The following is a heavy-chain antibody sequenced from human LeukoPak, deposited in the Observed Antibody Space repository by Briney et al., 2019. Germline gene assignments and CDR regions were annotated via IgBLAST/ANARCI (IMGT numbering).Heavy chain of an antibody. Sequence: PGRSLRLSCAASGFTFSTYGMHWVPQAPGKGLEWVSDISYDGRNKYYPDSVKGRFTFTKDNSKNTLYLQMNSLRAEDTAVYYCAKDGDYYGSGSKGYYFDYWGQGTLVTVSS. V-gene: IGHV3-30*18. J-gene: IGHJ4*02. CDR1: GFTFSTYG. D-gene: IGHD3-10*01. CDR3: AKDGDYYGSGSKGYYFDY. CDR2: ISYDGRNK.